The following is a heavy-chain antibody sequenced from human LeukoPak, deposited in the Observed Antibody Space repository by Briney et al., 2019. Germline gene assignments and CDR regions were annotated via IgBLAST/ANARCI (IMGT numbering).Heavy chain of an antibody. V-gene: IGHV1-24*01. J-gene: IGHJ4*02. CDR1: GYTLTELS. D-gene: IGHD5-18*01. CDR3: ATGPGYSYGDFDY. CDR2: FDPEDGET. Sequence: ASVTVSCKVSGYTLTELSMHWVRQAPGKGLEWMGGFDPEDGETIYAQKFQARVTMTEDTSTDTAYMELSSLRSEDTAVYYCATGPGYSYGDFDYWGQGTLVTVSS.